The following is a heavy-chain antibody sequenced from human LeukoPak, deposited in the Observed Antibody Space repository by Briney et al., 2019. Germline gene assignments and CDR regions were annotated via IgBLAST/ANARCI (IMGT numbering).Heavy chain of an antibody. Sequence: ASVKVSCKASGYTFTGYYLHWVRQAPGQRLEWMGWINPNSGGTNYAQKFQGRVTMTRDMSVTTAYMELSRLTSDDTAVYYCARWGSAVADYWGQGTLVTVSS. V-gene: IGHV1-2*02. CDR1: GYTFTGYY. J-gene: IGHJ4*02. CDR3: ARWGSAVADY. CDR2: INPNSGGT. D-gene: IGHD6-19*01.